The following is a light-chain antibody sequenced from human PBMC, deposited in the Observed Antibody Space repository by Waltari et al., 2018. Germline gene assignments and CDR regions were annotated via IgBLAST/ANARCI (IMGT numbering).Light chain of an antibody. J-gene: IGLJ1*01. CDR1: SSDVGDNNY. CDR2: DVS. CDR3: TTHTSSSTYV. Sequence: QSALTQPASVSGSPGQSITISCTGTSSDVGDNNYVSWYQQFPGKAPQLIIYDVSNRPSGGSNRFSGSKSGNTASLTISGLQAEDEADYSCTTHTSSSTYVFGTGTKVSVL. V-gene: IGLV2-14*01.